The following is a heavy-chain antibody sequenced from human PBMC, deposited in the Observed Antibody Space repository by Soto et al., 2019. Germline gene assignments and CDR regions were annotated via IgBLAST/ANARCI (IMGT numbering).Heavy chain of an antibody. CDR1: GFIFSRYG. CDR2: ISYDGGER. D-gene: IGHD2-21*02. Sequence: GGSLRLSCGGSGFIFSRYGMHWVRQAPGKGLEWVTGISYDGGERFYADSVKGRFPISRDNSKNRLDLQMSSLRPEDTAVYYWARDLPLYCRCDCNFDFWGHGTLVTVSS. CDR3: ARDLPLYCRCDCNFDF. V-gene: IGHV3-30*03. J-gene: IGHJ4*01.